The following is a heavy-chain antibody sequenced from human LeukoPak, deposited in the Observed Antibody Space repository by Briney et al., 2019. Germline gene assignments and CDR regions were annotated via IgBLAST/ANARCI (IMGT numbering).Heavy chain of an antibody. V-gene: IGHV1-18*01. Sequence: SVKVSCKASGYIFTSYGISWVRQAPGQGLEWMGWISTNKGNTNYAQRLQGRVTMTTDTSTSTAYMELRSLRSDDTAIYYCVRDIQWRFDPWGQGTLVTVSS. CDR3: VRDIQWRFDP. J-gene: IGHJ5*02. CDR2: ISTNKGNT. CDR1: GYIFTSYG. D-gene: IGHD2-8*01.